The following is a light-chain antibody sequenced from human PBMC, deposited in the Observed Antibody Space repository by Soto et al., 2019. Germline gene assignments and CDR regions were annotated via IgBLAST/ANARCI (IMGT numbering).Light chain of an antibody. CDR3: QQYGSTPPGT. CDR1: QSLSNSE. CDR2: GAS. V-gene: IGKV3-20*01. J-gene: IGKJ4*02. Sequence: EILFTQSPPSLSSSPGDRATISCRASQSLSNSELAWYQQQPGQAPRLLIYGASRRATGIPNRFSGSASGTYFTLTSGLQEDEAFTYYCHQQYGSTPPGTFGGGTKVDIK.